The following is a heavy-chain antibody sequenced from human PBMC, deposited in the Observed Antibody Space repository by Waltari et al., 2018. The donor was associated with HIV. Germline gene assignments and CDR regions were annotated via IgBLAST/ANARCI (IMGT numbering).Heavy chain of an antibody. V-gene: IGHV3-30*02. J-gene: IGHJ4*02. CDR2: IRYDGSNK. CDR3: AKDTRLSAYYFDY. D-gene: IGHD6-25*01. CDR1: GFTFSSYG. Sequence: QVQLVESGGGVVQPGGSLRLSCAASGFTFSSYGMHWVRQAPGKGLEWVAFIRYDGSNKYYADSVKGRFTISRDNSKNTLYLQMNSLRAEDTAVYYCAKDTRLSAYYFDYWGQGTLVTVSS.